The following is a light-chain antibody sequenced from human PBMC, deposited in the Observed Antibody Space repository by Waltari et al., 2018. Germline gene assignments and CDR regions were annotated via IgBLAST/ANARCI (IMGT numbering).Light chain of an antibody. V-gene: IGKV1-39*01. J-gene: IGKJ2*01. CDR2: AAS. CDR3: QQSYSTPYT. CDR1: QSISSY. Sequence: DIQMNQSPSSLSASVGDRVTSTCRASQSISSYLNWYQQKQGKAPKLLIYAASSLQSGVPSRFSGSGSGTDFTLTISSLQPEDFATYYCQQSYSTPYTFGQGTKLEIK.